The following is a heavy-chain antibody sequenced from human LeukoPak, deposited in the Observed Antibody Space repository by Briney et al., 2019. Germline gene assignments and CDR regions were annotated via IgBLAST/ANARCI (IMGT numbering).Heavy chain of an antibody. CDR1: GYSFTSYW. J-gene: IGHJ4*02. CDR2: IDPSDSYT. CDR3: ARHRGRDGSSYYFDY. Sequence: GKSLKISCKGSGYSFTSYWISWVRQMPGKGLEWMGRIDPSDSYTNYSPSFQGHVTISADKSISTAYLQWSSLKASDTAMFYCARHRGRDGSSYYFDYWGQGTLVSVSS. D-gene: IGHD6-6*01. V-gene: IGHV5-10-1*01.